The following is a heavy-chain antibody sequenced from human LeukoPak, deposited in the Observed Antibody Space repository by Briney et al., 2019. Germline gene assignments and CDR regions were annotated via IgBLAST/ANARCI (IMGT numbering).Heavy chain of an antibody. D-gene: IGHD6-25*01. CDR1: GGSIRINY. CDR2: IYYSGST. CDR3: ARQGGGFWYFDL. J-gene: IGHJ2*01. Sequence: PSETLSLTCTVSGGSIRINYWSWIRQPPGKGLERIGYIYYSGSTNYNPSLKSRVTISVDTSKNQFSLKLSSGTAADTAVYYCARQGGGFWYFDLWGRGTLVTVSS. V-gene: IGHV4-59*08.